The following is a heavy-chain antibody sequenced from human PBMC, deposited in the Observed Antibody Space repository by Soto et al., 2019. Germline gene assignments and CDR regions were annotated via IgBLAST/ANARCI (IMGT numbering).Heavy chain of an antibody. CDR2: IIPMFGIT. J-gene: IGHJ4*02. Sequence: QVQLVQSGAEVKKPGSSVKVSCKASGGTFSSYVMTWVRQAPGQGLEWMGRIIPMFGITDYAPKFQGRVTITADKSTATAYMELSSLRSEDTAINYCAGDRASNNAAGGMAHWGQGSLVTVSS. CDR1: GGTFSSYV. V-gene: IGHV1-69*04. CDR3: AGDRASNNAAGGMAH. D-gene: IGHD6-13*01.